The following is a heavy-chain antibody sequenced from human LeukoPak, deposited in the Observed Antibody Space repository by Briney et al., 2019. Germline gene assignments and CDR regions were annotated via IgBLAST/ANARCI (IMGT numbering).Heavy chain of an antibody. CDR1: GFTVSSNY. J-gene: IGHJ4*02. CDR2: VSSGGDT. V-gene: IGHV3-66*01. Sequence: HSGGSLRLSCAASGFTVSSNYMNWVRQAPGKGLEWVSVVSSGGDTYYADSVKGRFTISRDNAKNSLYLQMNSLRAEDTAVYYCARGGAIYGDYDGAIDYWGQGTLVTVSS. CDR3: ARGGAIYGDYDGAIDY. D-gene: IGHD4-17*01.